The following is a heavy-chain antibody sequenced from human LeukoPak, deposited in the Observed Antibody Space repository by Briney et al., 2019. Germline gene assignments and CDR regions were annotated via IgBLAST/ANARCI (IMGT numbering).Heavy chain of an antibody. V-gene: IGHV1-18*01. CDR2: ISTQSGNT. Sequence: ASVKVSCKASGYTLTSYGINWMRQAPGQGLEWMGWISTQSGNTNYAQKVQGRLTLTTDRSTNTAYMELRSLRSDDTAVYYCARGAYGDKWGQGAMVTVSS. J-gene: IGHJ4*02. CDR3: ARGAYGDK. D-gene: IGHD4-17*01. CDR1: GYTLTSYG.